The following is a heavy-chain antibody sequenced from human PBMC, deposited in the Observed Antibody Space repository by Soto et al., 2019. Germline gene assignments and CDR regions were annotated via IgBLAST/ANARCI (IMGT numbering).Heavy chain of an antibody. CDR1: GFTFSNYD. J-gene: IGHJ4*02. V-gene: IGHV3-13*04. CDR2: IGTAGDT. CDR3: VRATAGFDY. Sequence: GGSLRLSCATSGFTFSNYDMHWVRQATGKGLEWVSSIGTAGDTYYAVSVKGRFTISRENAKNSLFLQMNSLRAGDTAMYYCVRATAGFDYWGQGTLGTVSS.